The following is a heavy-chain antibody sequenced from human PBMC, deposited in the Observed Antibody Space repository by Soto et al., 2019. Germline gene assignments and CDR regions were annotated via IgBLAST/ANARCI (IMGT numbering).Heavy chain of an antibody. CDR3: AKDGSHNFDY. V-gene: IGHV3-30*18. CDR1: GFTFSQYA. CDR2: MSYDGSNE. D-gene: IGHD1-26*01. J-gene: IGHJ4*02. Sequence: QVQLVESGGGVVQPGRSLRLSCAASGFTFSQYAMHWVRQAPGKGLEWVALMSYDGSNEYYADSVKGRFTISRDNSKNTLYLQMKSLRAEYTAVYYCAKDGSHNFDYWGQGTLVTVSS.